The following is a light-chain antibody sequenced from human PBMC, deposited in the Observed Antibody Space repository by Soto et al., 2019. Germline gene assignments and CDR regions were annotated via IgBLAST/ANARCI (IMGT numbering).Light chain of an antibody. Sequence: QSVLTQPASVSGSPGQSITISCTGTSNDVGGYNYVSWYQQHPGKGPNLMIYDVTNRPSGVSNRFSGSKSGNTASLTISGLQAEDEADYYCSSYTSSSTLYVFGTGTKVTV. CDR3: SSYTSSSTLYV. V-gene: IGLV2-14*01. CDR2: DVT. J-gene: IGLJ1*01. CDR1: SNDVGGYNY.